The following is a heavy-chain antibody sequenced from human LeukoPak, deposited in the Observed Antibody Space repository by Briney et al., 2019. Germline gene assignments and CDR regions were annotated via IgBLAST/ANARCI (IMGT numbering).Heavy chain of an antibody. J-gene: IGHJ4*02. V-gene: IGHV4-59*08. CDR2: IYYSGST. CDR1: GGYISSYY. Sequence: PSETLSLTCTVSGGYISSYYWSWIRQPPGKGLEWIGYIYYSGSTNYNPSLKSRVTISVDTSKNQFSLKLSSVTAADTAVYYFARLPSSGGFDYWGQGTLVTVSS. CDR3: ARLPSSGGFDY.